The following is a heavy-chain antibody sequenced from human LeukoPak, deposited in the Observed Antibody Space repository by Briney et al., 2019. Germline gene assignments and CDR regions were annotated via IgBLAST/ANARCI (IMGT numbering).Heavy chain of an antibody. CDR1: GFTFSSYS. CDR2: ISSSSSAM. V-gene: IGHV3-48*02. J-gene: IGHJ4*02. CDR3: ARGSGNSFDY. D-gene: IGHD3-10*01. Sequence: GGSLRLSCAASGFTFSSYSMSWVRQAPGKGLEWVSYISSSSSAMYYADSMKGGFTISRDNAKNSLYLQMNNLRDEDTAVYYCARGSGNSFDYWGQGALVTVSS.